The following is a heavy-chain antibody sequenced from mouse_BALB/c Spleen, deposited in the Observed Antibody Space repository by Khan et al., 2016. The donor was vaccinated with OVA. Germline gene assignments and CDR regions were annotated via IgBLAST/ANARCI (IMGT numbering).Heavy chain of an antibody. CDR3: ERKGYGNGFAY. V-gene: IGHV3-2*02. D-gene: IGHD2-1*01. Sequence: EVQLQESGPGLVKPSQSLSLTCTVTGYSITSDYAWNWIRQFPGNKLEWMGYINYSGSTSYNPSLKSRISITRDTSKNQFVLQLNSVTTEDTATYDGERKGYGNGFAYWGQGTLVTVSA. CDR2: INYSGST. CDR1: GYSITSDYA. J-gene: IGHJ3*01.